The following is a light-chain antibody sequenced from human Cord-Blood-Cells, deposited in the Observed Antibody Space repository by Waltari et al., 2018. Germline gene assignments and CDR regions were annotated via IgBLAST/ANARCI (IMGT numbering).Light chain of an antibody. J-gene: IGLJ3*02. CDR1: SSDVGGYNY. V-gene: IGLV2-8*01. Sequence: QSALTQPPSASGSPGQSVTISCTGTSSDVGGYNYVSWYQQHPGKAPTPMIYEVSKRPSWVPDRFSVSKSGNTASLTVSGLKAEDEADYYCSSDAGSNNWVFGGGTKLTVL. CDR3: SSDAGSNNWV. CDR2: EVS.